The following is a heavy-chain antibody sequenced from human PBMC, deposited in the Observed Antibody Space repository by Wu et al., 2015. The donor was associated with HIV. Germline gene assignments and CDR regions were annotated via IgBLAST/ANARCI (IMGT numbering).Heavy chain of an antibody. Sequence: QVQLVQSGGEVKKPGASVKVSCKASGYTFSTYGITWVRQAPGQGLEWMGWISVDNGNTNYAQNVQGRVTMTTDTSTSTAYMELRSLRSDDTAVYYCARDPYYYDSSGYYAPLDYWGQGTLVTVSS. CDR2: ISVDNGNT. J-gene: IGHJ4*02. CDR1: GYTFSTYG. V-gene: IGHV1-18*01. CDR3: ARDPYYYDSSGYYAPLDY. D-gene: IGHD3-22*01.